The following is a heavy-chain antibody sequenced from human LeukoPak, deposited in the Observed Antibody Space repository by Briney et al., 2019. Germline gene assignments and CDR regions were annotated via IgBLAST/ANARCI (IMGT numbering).Heavy chain of an antibody. V-gene: IGHV4-34*01. CDR3: ASVPTPPYYYYYMDV. J-gene: IGHJ6*03. Sequence: SETLSLTCAVYGGSFSGYYWSWIRQPPGKGLEWIGEINHSGSTNYNPSLKSRVTISLDTSKNQFSLKLSSVTAADTAVYYCASVPTPPYYYYYMDVWGKGTTVTVSS. CDR2: INHSGST. D-gene: IGHD2-15*01. CDR1: GGSFSGYY.